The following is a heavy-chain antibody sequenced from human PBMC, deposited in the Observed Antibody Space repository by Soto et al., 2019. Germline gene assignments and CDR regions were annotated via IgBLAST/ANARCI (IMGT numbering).Heavy chain of an antibody. Sequence: GGSLRLSCAASGFTFRSYSMNWVRQAPGKGLEWVSYISSSSSTIYYADSVKGRFTISRDNAKNSLYLQMNSLREEDTAVYYCARAPITMIVVIVPSAFGLWGQGTMVTVSS. J-gene: IGHJ3*01. D-gene: IGHD3-22*01. CDR2: ISSSSSTI. CDR1: GFTFRSYS. CDR3: ARAPITMIVVIVPSAFGL. V-gene: IGHV3-48*02.